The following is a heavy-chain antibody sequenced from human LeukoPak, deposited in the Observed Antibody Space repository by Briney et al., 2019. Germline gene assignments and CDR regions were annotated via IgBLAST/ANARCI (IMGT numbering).Heavy chain of an antibody. CDR3: ASPPPSDNVVVPAAIGEYFQH. CDR1: GYSISSGYY. D-gene: IGHD2-2*01. J-gene: IGHJ1*01. V-gene: IGHV4-38-2*01. CDR2: IYHSGST. Sequence: SETLSLTCAVSGYSISSGYYWGWIRQPPGKGLEWIGRIYHSGSTYYNPSLKSRVTISVDTSKNQFSLKLSSVTAADTAVYYCASPPPSDNVVVPAAIGEYFQHWGQGTLVTVSS.